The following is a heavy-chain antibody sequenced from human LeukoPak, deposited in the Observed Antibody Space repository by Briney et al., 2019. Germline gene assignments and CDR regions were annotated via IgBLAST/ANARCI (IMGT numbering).Heavy chain of an antibody. D-gene: IGHD3-16*01. CDR3: ARRWGNIVGVTYEY. V-gene: IGHV4-39*01. CDR2: IYYTGST. CDR1: GSSITSVSHY. Sequence: SETLSLTCTISGSSITSVSHYWGWIRQPPGKGLEWIGDIYYTGSTYYSPSLRSRVTMSVHTSENQFSLRLNSVTAVDTAVYYCARRWGNIVGVTYEYWGQGTLVTVSP. J-gene: IGHJ4*02.